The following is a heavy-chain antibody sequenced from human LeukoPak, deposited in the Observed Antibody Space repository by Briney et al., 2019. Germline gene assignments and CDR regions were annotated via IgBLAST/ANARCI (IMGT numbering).Heavy chain of an antibody. J-gene: IGHJ4*02. CDR2: IYTSGST. V-gene: IGHV4-4*07. D-gene: IGHD3-10*01. Sequence: SETLSLTCTVSGGSISSYYWSWIRQPAGKGLEWIGRIYTSGSTNYNPSLKSRVTMSVDTSKNQFSLKLSSVTAADTAVYYCAREVYYYGSGSYFIYWGQGTLVTVSS. CDR3: AREVYYYGSGSYFIY. CDR1: GGSISSYY.